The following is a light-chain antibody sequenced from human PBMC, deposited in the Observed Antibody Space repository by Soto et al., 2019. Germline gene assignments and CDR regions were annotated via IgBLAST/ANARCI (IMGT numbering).Light chain of an antibody. CDR3: SSYTSSSTPFV. CDR1: SSDVGGYNY. V-gene: IGLV2-14*01. Sequence: QSVLTQPASVSGSPGQSITISCTGTSSDVGGYNYVSWYQQHPGKAPKLMIYDVSNRPSGVSNRFSGSKSGNTASLTISGXXDEDEADYYCSSYTSSSTPFVFGTGTKLTVL. CDR2: DVS. J-gene: IGLJ1*01.